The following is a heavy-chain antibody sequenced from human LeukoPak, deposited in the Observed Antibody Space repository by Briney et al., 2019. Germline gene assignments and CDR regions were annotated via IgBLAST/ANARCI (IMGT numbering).Heavy chain of an antibody. D-gene: IGHD1-26*01. CDR2: IYTSGST. J-gene: IGHJ4*02. Sequence: SETLSLTCTVSGGSISSYYWSWIWQPAGKGLEWIGRIYTSGSTNYNPSLKSRVTMSVDTSKNQFSLKLSSVTAADTAVYYCARGGNSVGAIPQGYFDYWGQGTLVTVSS. CDR1: GGSISSYY. CDR3: ARGGNSVGAIPQGYFDY. V-gene: IGHV4-4*07.